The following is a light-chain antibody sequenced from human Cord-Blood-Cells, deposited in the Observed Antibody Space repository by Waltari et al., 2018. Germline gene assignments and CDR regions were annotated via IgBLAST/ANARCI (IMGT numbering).Light chain of an antibody. CDR2: GKN. CDR1: SIRRDY. V-gene: IGLV3-19*01. J-gene: IGLJ2*01. CDR3: SSRYSSGSHVV. Sequence: SSELTPDPAASVALGQPFRITCRGDSIRRDYASRYQQKPGQAPVLVIYGKNNRPSGIPDRFSGCSSGNTASLTITAAQAEDEADYYCSSRYSSGSHVVFGGGTKLTVL.